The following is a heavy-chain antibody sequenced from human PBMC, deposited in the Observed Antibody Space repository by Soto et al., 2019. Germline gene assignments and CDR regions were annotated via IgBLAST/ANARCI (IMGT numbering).Heavy chain of an antibody. CDR3: AKGNTYYYDSSGRFDY. Sequence: FLRVSCEACGLTFSSQAMSWVRQAPGKGLEWVSAISGSGGSTYYADSVKGRFTISRDNSKNTLYLQMNSLRAEDTAVYYCAKGNTYYYDSSGRFDYWGQG. CDR1: GLTFSSQA. D-gene: IGHD3-22*01. J-gene: IGHJ4*02. V-gene: IGHV3-23*01. CDR2: ISGSGGST.